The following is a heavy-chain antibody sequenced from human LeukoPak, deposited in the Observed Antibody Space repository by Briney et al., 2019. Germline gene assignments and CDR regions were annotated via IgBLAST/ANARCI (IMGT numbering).Heavy chain of an antibody. J-gene: IGHJ4*02. CDR1: GYTFTSYG. D-gene: IGHD3-10*01. CDR2: ISAYNGNT. V-gene: IGHV1-18*01. Sequence: GASVKVSCKASGYTFTSYGISWVRQAPGQGLEWMGWISAYNGNTNYAQKLQGRVTMTTDTSTSTAYMELRSLRSDDTAVYYCARDETGYAGSYYNKPLDYWGQGTLVTVSS. CDR3: ARDETGYAGSYYNKPLDY.